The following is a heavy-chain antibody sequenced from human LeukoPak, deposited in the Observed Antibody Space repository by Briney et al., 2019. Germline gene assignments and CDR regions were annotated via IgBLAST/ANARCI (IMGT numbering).Heavy chain of an antibody. CDR3: ARSGFDDAFDI. CDR2: INHSGST. Sequence: SETLSLTCAGYGGSFSTYYWSWIRQPPGKGLEWIGEINHSGSTNYNPSLKSRVTISVDTSKNQFSLKLSSVTAADTAVYYCARSGFDDAFDIWGQGTMVTVSS. J-gene: IGHJ3*02. D-gene: IGHD3-10*01. CDR1: GGSFSTYY. V-gene: IGHV4-34*01.